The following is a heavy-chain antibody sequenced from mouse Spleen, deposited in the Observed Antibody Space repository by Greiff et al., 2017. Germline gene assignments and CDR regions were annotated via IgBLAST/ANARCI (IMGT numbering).Heavy chain of an antibody. Sequence: QVTLKESGAELVKPGASVKMSCKASGYTFTTYPIEWMKQNHGKSLEWIGNFHPYNDDTKYNEKFKGKATLTVEKSSSTVYLELSRLTSDDSAVYYCARRVYYSYYSYDESWYFDVWGAGTTVTVSS. V-gene: IGHV1-47*01. J-gene: IGHJ1*01. CDR2: FHPYNDDT. D-gene: IGHD2-12*01. CDR3: ARRVYYSYYSYDESWYFDV. CDR1: GYTFTTYP.